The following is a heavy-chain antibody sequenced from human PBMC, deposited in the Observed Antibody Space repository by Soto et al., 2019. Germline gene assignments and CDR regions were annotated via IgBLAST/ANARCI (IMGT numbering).Heavy chain of an antibody. J-gene: IGHJ4*02. CDR1: GFTFSGYA. Sequence: QVQLVESGGGMVQPGRSLRLSCAASGFTFSGYAMHWVRQAPGKGLEWVAVISYDGSNKYYADSVKGRFTISRDNSKNTLYLQMNGLRPEDAAVYYCARDQYDILTGPNYWGQGTLVTVSS. V-gene: IGHV3-30-3*01. CDR3: ARDQYDILTGPNY. CDR2: ISYDGSNK. D-gene: IGHD3-9*01.